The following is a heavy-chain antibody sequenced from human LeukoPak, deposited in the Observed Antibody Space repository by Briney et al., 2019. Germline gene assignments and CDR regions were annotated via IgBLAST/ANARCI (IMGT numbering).Heavy chain of an antibody. J-gene: IGHJ4*02. CDR3: AKDAVGYGDLGETDY. V-gene: IGHV3-23*01. CDR1: GFTFSSYA. Sequence: GGSLRLSCAASGFTFSSYAMSWVRQAPGKGLEWVSAISGSGGSTYYADSVKGWFTISRDNSKNTLYLQMNSLRAEDTAVYYCAKDAVGYGDLGETDYWGQGTLVTVSS. CDR2: ISGSGGST. D-gene: IGHD4-17*01.